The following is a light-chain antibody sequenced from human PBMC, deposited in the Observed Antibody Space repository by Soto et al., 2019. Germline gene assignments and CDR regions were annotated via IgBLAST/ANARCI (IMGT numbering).Light chain of an antibody. CDR2: GAS. CDR3: QQYNTGHPIT. J-gene: IGKJ5*01. V-gene: IGKV3-15*01. Sequence: TQSPATLSVSPGESTTLSCRASKSVSRKLAWYQQKPVQAPGLLXYGASTRATGIPARFSGSGSGTEFTLTISSLQYEDFAADYCQQYNTGHPITFGQGTRLEIK. CDR1: KSVSRK.